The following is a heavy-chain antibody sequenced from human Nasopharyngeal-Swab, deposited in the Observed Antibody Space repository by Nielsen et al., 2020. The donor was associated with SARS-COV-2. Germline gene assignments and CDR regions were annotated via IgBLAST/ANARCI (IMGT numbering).Heavy chain of an antibody. J-gene: IGHJ4*02. CDR1: GFTLSSYA. Sequence: GESLKISCAASGFTLSSYAMHWVRQAPGKGLEWVAVISYDGSNKYYADSVKGRFTISRDNSKNTLYLQMNSLRAEDTAVYYCARPLTGYYYFDYWGQGTLVTVSP. D-gene: IGHD3-9*01. CDR2: ISYDGSNK. CDR3: ARPLTGYYYFDY. V-gene: IGHV3-30*04.